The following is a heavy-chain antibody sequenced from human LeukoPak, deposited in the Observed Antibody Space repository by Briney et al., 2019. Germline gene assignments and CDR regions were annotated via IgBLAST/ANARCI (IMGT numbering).Heavy chain of an antibody. J-gene: IGHJ4*02. D-gene: IGHD6-19*01. V-gene: IGHV3-74*01. CDR1: GFTLSSSW. Sequence: PGGSLRLSCRASGFTLSSSWMHWVRQAPGKGLVWGSRIRHDGTITDYADPVKGRFTISRDNNQNILFLQMNSLRPDDTAVYYCVRGGSPSDYWGQGTLVAVSS. CDR2: IRHDGTIT. CDR3: VRGGSPSDY.